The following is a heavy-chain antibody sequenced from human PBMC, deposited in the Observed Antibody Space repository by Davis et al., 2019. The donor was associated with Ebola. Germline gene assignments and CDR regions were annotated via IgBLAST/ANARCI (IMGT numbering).Heavy chain of an antibody. D-gene: IGHD6-19*01. CDR2: INSDGSST. Sequence: GGSLRLSCAASGFTFSSYWMHWVRQAPGKGLVWVSRINSDGSSTSYADSVKGRFTISRDNSKNTLYLQMNSLRAEDTAVYYCARVAVAGLFGGWGQGTLVTVSS. V-gene: IGHV3-74*01. CDR3: ARVAVAGLFGG. J-gene: IGHJ4*02. CDR1: GFTFSSYW.